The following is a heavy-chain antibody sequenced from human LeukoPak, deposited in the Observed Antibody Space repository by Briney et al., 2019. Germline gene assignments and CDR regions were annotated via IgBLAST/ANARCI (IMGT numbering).Heavy chain of an antibody. D-gene: IGHD2-15*01. J-gene: IGHJ5*02. CDR1: GFTFTSYY. Sequence: ASVNVSCKASGFTFTSYYMHWVRQAPGQGLEWMGIINPSGSYTSYAQKFQGRVTMTRHTSTSTVYMELSSLRSEDTAVYYCARDNSGGSTWWFDPWGQGTLVTVSS. CDR2: INPSGSYT. V-gene: IGHV1-46*01. CDR3: ARDNSGGSTWWFDP.